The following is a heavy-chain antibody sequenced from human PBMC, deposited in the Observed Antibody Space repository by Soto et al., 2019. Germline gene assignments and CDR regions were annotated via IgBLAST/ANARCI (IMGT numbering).Heavy chain of an antibody. CDR1: GFTFSSYS. CDR2: ISSSSSYI. Sequence: PGGSLRLSCAASGFTFSSYSMNWVRQAPGKGLEWVSSISSSSSYIYYADSVKGRFTISRDNAKNSLYLQMNSLRAEDTAVYYCARDPLLWFGESPYYFDYWGQGTLVTVSS. J-gene: IGHJ4*02. CDR3: ARDPLLWFGESPYYFDY. V-gene: IGHV3-21*01. D-gene: IGHD3-10*01.